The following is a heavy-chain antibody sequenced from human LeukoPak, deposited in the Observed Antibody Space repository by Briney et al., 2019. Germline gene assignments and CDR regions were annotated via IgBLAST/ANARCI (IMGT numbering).Heavy chain of an antibody. CDR2: ISSSSSTI. CDR3: ARDLPWNHHNSAEYFHH. V-gene: IGHV3-48*01. Sequence: GGSLRLSCAASGFTFSSYSMLWVRQAPGKGLEWVSYISSSSSTIYYADSVKGRFTISRDNAKNSLYLQMNSLRAEDMAVYYCARDLPWNHHNSAEYFHHWGQGTLLIVSS. D-gene: IGHD2/OR15-2a*01. J-gene: IGHJ1*01. CDR1: GFTFSSYS.